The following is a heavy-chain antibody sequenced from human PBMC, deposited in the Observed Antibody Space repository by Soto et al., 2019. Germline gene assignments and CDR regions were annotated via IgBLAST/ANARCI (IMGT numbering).Heavy chain of an antibody. J-gene: IGHJ5*02. Sequence: GASVKVSCKASASTFMKCDFSWVGQATGQGVECMGWMNRNSGNTGDARKFQGRGSMTRNSSVYTVICEVSSVASDDTDVCCCRRMASSGTLRWFDPWGQGTLVTVS. CDR1: ASTFMKCD. V-gene: IGHV1-8*01. CDR3: RRMASSGTLRWFDP. CDR2: MNRNSGNT. D-gene: IGHD1-1*01.